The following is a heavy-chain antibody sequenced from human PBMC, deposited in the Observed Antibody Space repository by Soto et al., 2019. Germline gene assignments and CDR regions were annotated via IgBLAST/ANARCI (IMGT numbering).Heavy chain of an antibody. J-gene: IGHJ6*02. CDR2: IDWDDDK. CDR3: ARTSSSYYYYGMDV. CDR1: GFSLSTSGMC. Sequence: SGPTLVNPTHPLTLTCTFSGFSLSTSGMCVSWIRQPPGKALEWLALIDWDDDKYYSTSLKTRLTISKDTSKNQVVLTMTNMDPVDTATYYCARTSSSYYYYGMDVWGQGTTVTVSS. V-gene: IGHV2-70*01. D-gene: IGHD6-6*01.